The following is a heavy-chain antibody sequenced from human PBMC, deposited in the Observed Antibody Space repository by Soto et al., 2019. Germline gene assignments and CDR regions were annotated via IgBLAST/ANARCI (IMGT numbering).Heavy chain of an antibody. V-gene: IGHV3-23*01. CDR3: AKEYGSGSYGYYYYMDV. CDR2: ISGSGGRT. CDR1: GFMFSDYG. J-gene: IGHJ6*03. Sequence: GGSLRLSCAASGFMFSDYGMSWVRQAPGKGLEWVSAISGSGGRTHYADPVKGRLTISRDNSKNTLFLQMNSLTAEDTAIYWCAKEYGSGSYGYYYYMDVWGKGTTVTVSS. D-gene: IGHD3-10*01.